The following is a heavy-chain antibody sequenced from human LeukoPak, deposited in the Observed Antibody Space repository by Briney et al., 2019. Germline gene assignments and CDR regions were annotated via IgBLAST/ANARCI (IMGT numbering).Heavy chain of an antibody. J-gene: IGHJ6*02. CDR3: ARESPYWYDFWSGPTDSNYYGMDV. Sequence: GGSLRLSCAASGFTFTSYSMSWVRQAPGKGLEWVSGTSDRGDYTYYADSVKGRFTISRDNSKNTLYLQMNSLRAEDTAVYYCARESPYWYDFWSGPTDSNYYGMDVWGQGTTVTVSS. V-gene: IGHV3-23*01. D-gene: IGHD3-3*01. CDR1: GFTFTSYS. CDR2: TSDRGDYT.